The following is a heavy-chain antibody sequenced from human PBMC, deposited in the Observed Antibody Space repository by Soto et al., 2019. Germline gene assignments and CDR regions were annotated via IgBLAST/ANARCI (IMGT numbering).Heavy chain of an antibody. CDR1: GYSFINYW. J-gene: IGHJ4*01. CDR2: IYPGDSDT. Sequence: GESLKISCRASGYSFINYWIGWVRQKPGKGLEWMGIIYPGDSDTKYSPSFQGQVTISADKSINTAYLQWRSLKASDTAIYFCVRGDSSDYYTAAPADYWGHGTLVTVSS. V-gene: IGHV5-51*01. CDR3: VRGDSSDYYTAAPADY. D-gene: IGHD3-22*01.